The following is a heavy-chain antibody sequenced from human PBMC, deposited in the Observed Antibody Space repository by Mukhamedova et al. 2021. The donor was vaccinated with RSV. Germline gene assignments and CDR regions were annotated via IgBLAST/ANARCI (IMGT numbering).Heavy chain of an antibody. J-gene: IGHJ5*02. D-gene: IGHD2-8*02. CDR3: TTWSLSNRFDH. V-gene: IGHV3-73*01. CDR2: IRSKADNYAT. Sequence: GWVGRIRSKADNYATVYAESVKGRFTISRDDSKNTTFLQMNSLKSEDTALYYCTTWSLSNRFDHWGQGTQVTVSS.